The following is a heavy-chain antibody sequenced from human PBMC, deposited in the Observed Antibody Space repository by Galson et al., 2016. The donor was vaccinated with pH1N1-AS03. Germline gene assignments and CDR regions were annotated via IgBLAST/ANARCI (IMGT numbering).Heavy chain of an antibody. CDR2: IKPDGSEK. Sequence: LRLSFSVSGFTFRRYWMSWVRQAPGKGLEWGANIKPDGSEKYYVDSVKGRFTISRDNAKNSLFLQMNSLRPEDTAVYFCAAAHNWNGYWGQGTLVTVSS. J-gene: IGHJ4*02. V-gene: IGHV3-7*03. CDR1: GFTFRRYW. D-gene: IGHD1-20*01. CDR3: AAAHNWNGY.